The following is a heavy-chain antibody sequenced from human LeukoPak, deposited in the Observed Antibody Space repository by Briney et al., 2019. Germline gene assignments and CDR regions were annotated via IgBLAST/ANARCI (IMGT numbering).Heavy chain of an antibody. Sequence: PGRSLRLSCAASGFTVSSYAMHWVRQAPGKWLEWVAVISYDGSNKYYADSVKGRFTISRDNSKNTLYLQMNSLRAEDTAVYYCARDVALPSYYYGMDVWGQGTTVTVSS. V-gene: IGHV3-30-3*01. D-gene: IGHD5-12*01. J-gene: IGHJ6*02. CDR3: ARDVALPSYYYGMDV. CDR2: ISYDGSNK. CDR1: GFTVSSYA.